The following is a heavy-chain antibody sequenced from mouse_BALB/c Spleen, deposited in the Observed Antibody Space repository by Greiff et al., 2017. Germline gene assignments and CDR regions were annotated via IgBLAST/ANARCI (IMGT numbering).Heavy chain of an antibody. J-gene: IGHJ4*01. D-gene: IGHD2-1*01. CDR1: GYTFTNYW. Sequence: QVQLQQSGAELVRPGTSVKISCKASGYTFTNYWLGWVKQRPGHGLEWIGDIYPGGGYTNYNEKFKGKATLTADTSSSTAYMQLSSLTSEDSAVYFCANGWGNYVAGAMDYWGQGTSVTVSS. V-gene: IGHV1-63*02. CDR2: IYPGGGYT. CDR3: ANGWGNYVAGAMDY.